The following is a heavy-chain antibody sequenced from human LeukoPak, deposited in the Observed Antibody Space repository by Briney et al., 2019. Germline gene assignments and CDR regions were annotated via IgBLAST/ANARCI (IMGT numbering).Heavy chain of an antibody. Sequence: GGSLRLSCAASGFTFSSFSMNWVRQAPGKGLEWVSSISSSSGSIYYADSLKGRFTISRDSAKNSLYLQMNSLRAEDTAVYYCARAYSSTDYWGQGTLVTVSS. CDR2: ISSSSGSI. CDR3: ARAYSSTDY. J-gene: IGHJ4*02. CDR1: GFTFSSFS. D-gene: IGHD6-13*01. V-gene: IGHV3-21*04.